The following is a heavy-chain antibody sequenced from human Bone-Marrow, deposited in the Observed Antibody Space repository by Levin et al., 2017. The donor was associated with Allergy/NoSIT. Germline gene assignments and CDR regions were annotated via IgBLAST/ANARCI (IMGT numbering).Heavy chain of an antibody. CDR1: GYPFYAYF. D-gene: IGHD3-10*01. CDR2: INPNSGDT. J-gene: IGHJ5*02. Sequence: ASVKVSCKASGYPFYAYFIHWLRQAPGQGLEWMGWINPNSGDTHFAQKFQGRVTMTRDTSISTVYMDLNSLTSEDTAVYYCARYYFGSARPYWFDPWGQGTLLTVSS. CDR3: ARYYFGSARPYWFDP. V-gene: IGHV1-2*02.